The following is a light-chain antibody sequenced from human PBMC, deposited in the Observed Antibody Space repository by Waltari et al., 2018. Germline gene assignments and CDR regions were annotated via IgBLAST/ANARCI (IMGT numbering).Light chain of an antibody. Sequence: DIQMTQSPSSLSASVGDRVTITCRASQSISSYLNWYQQKPGKAPKLLMYAASSLQSWVPSRFSGSGSGTDFTLTISSLQPEDFATYYCQQSYSTPPLTFGGGTKVEIK. CDR2: AAS. CDR1: QSISSY. CDR3: QQSYSTPPLT. V-gene: IGKV1-39*01. J-gene: IGKJ4*01.